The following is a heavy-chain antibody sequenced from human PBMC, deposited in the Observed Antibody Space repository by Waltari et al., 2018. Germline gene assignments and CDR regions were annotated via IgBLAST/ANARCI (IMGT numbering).Heavy chain of an antibody. CDR3: ARGVIAIDNWFDP. V-gene: IGHV4-38-2*01. D-gene: IGHD2-21*01. CDR1: GYSISSGYY. Sequence: QVQLQESGPGLVKPSETLSLTCAVSGYSISSGYYWGWIRQPPGKGLEWIGSIYHSGSTYYNPSLKSRVTISVDTSKNQFSLKLSSVTAADTAVYYCARGVIAIDNWFDPGAREPWSPSPQ. CDR2: IYHSGST. J-gene: IGHJ5*02.